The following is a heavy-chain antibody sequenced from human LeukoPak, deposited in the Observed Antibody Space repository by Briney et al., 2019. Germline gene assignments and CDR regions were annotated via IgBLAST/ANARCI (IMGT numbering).Heavy chain of an antibody. CDR3: ARGTTSSSWRFDY. CDR1: GGTFSSYA. V-gene: IGHV1-69*04. CDR2: IIPILGIA. Sequence: GASVKVSCKASGGTFSSYAISWVRQAPGQGLEWMGRIIPILGIANYAQKFQGRVTITADKSTSTAYMELSSLRSEDTAVYYCARGTTSSSWRFDYWGQGTLVTVSS. J-gene: IGHJ4*02. D-gene: IGHD6-13*01.